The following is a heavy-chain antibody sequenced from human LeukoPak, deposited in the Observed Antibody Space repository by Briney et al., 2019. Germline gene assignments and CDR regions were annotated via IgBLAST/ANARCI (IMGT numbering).Heavy chain of an antibody. CDR1: GFTFSSYA. Sequence: GGSLRLSCAASGFTFSSYAMSWVRQAPGKGLEWVSGISGSGGSTYYADSVKGRFTITRDNSKNTLYLQMNSLRAEDTAVYYCAILYSSSWYVGYWGQGTLVTVSS. V-gene: IGHV3-23*01. CDR3: AILYSSSWYVGY. J-gene: IGHJ4*02. CDR2: ISGSGGST. D-gene: IGHD6-13*01.